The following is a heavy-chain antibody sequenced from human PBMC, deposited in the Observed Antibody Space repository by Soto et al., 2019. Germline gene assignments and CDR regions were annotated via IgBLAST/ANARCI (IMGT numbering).Heavy chain of an antibody. J-gene: IGHJ4*02. CDR3: AKDGSYYVPALGY. CDR1: GFTFSSYA. V-gene: IGHV3-23*01. D-gene: IGHD1-26*01. CDR2: ISGSGGST. Sequence: EVQLLESGGGLVQPGGSLRLSCAASGFTFSSYAMSWVRQAPGKGLEWVSAISGSGGSTYYADSVKGRFTISRDNTKNTMYLQMNSLRAEDTAVYYCAKDGSYYVPALGYWGQGTLVTVSS.